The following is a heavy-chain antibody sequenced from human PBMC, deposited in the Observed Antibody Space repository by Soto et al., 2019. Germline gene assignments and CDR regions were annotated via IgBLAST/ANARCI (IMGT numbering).Heavy chain of an antibody. CDR3: ARVTMVRGILSHYYYGMDV. J-gene: IGHJ6*02. D-gene: IGHD3-10*01. V-gene: IGHV1-8*01. CDR1: GYTFTSYD. Sequence: ASVKVCCKASGYTFTSYDINWVRQATGQGLEWMGWMNPNSGNTGYAQKFQGRVTMTRNTSISTAYMELSSLRSEDTAVYYCARVTMVRGILSHYYYGMDVWGQGTTVTVSS. CDR2: MNPNSGNT.